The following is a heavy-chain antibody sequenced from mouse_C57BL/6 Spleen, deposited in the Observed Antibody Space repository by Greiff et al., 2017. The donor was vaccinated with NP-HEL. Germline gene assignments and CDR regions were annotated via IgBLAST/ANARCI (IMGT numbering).Heavy chain of an antibody. CDR3: ARSSFIDRRPGSSYFGY. D-gene: IGHD1-1*01. CDR1: GYTFTSYW. J-gene: IGHJ2*01. CDR2: IYPGSGST. V-gene: IGHV1-55*01. Sequence: QVQLQQPGAELVKPGASVKMSCKASGYTFTSYWITWVKQRPGQGLEWIGDIYPGSGSTNYNEKFKSKATLTVDTSSSTAYMQLSSLTSEDSAVDYVARSSFIDRRPGSSYFGYWGQGTTLTVSS.